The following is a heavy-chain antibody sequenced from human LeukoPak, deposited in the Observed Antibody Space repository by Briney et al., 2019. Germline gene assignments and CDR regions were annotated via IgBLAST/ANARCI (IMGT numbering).Heavy chain of an antibody. CDR1: GYTPTESS. Sequence: ASVKVSCKVSGYTPTESSMHWVRQAPGKGLEWMGGFDPEDGETIYAQKFQGRVTMTEDTSTDTAYMELSSLRSEDTAVYYCATDAVFVVRGVINPHGFDYWGQGTLVTVSS. J-gene: IGHJ4*02. CDR3: ATDAVFVVRGVINPHGFDY. D-gene: IGHD3-10*01. V-gene: IGHV1-24*01. CDR2: FDPEDGET.